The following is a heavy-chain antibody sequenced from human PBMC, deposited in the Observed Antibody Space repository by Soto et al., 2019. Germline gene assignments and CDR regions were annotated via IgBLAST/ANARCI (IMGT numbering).Heavy chain of an antibody. V-gene: IGHV4-61*01. CDR2: LYNSGST. J-gene: IGHJ4*02. Sequence: SQTLSLTCAISGDRVSSNSAAWSWIRQSPGKGLEWIGYLYNSGSTNYNPSLKSRVTISVDTSKNQFSLKLSTVTAADTAVYYCARLTRTGELRVDYWGQGNVVTVSS. CDR1: GDRVSSNSAA. D-gene: IGHD3-16*01. CDR3: ARLTRTGELRVDY.